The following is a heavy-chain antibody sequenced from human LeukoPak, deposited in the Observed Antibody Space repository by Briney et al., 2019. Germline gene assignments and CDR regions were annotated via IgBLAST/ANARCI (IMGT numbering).Heavy chain of an antibody. V-gene: IGHV3-21*01. CDR2: ISSSSSYI. CDR1: GFTFSSYS. J-gene: IGHJ4*02. CDR3: ARAHGDYGGNSVR. Sequence: PGGSLRLSCAASGFTFSSYSMNWVRQAPGKGLEWVSSISSSSSYIYYADSVKGRFTISRDNAKNSLYLQMNSLRAEDTAVYYCARAHGDYGGNSVRWGQGTLVTVSS. D-gene: IGHD4-23*01.